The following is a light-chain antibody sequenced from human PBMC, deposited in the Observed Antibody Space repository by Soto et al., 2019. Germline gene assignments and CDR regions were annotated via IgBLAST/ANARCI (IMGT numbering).Light chain of an antibody. J-gene: IGKJ4*01. CDR2: GAS. Sequence: EIVLTQSPGTLSLSPGERATLSCRASQSVSSSYLACYQQKPGQAPRLLIYGASSRATGIPDRFSGSGSGTDFTLTISRLEPEDFAVYYCQQYGSSPLTFGGGTKAEIK. CDR3: QQYGSSPLT. V-gene: IGKV3-20*01. CDR1: QSVSSSY.